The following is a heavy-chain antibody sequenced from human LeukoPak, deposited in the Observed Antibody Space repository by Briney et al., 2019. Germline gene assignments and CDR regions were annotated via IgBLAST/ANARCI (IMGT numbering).Heavy chain of an antibody. J-gene: IGHJ3*02. CDR1: GFTFSDYY. CDR3: AGPPATVPAAMNAFDI. V-gene: IGHV3-11*04. D-gene: IGHD2-2*01. CDR2: SSNSESNI. Sequence: GGSLRLSCAASGFTFSDYYMSWIRQAPGKGLEWVSYSSNSESNIYYADSVKGRFTISRDNAKNSLYLQMNSLRAEDTAVYYCAGPPATVPAAMNAFDIWGQGTMVTVSS.